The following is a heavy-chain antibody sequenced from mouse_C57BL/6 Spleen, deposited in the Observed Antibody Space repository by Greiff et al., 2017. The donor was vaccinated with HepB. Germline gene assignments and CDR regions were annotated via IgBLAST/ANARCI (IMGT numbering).Heavy chain of an antibody. CDR3: ARAGDYYYGFDY. CDR1: GYAFSSYW. V-gene: IGHV1-80*01. Sequence: VQLQESGAELVKPGASVKISCKASGYAFSSYWMNWVKQRPGKGLEWIGQIYPGDGDTNYNGKFKGKATLTADKSSSTAYMQLSSLTSEDSAVYFCARAGDYYYGFDYWGQGTTLTVSS. J-gene: IGHJ2*01. D-gene: IGHD1-1*01. CDR2: IYPGDGDT.